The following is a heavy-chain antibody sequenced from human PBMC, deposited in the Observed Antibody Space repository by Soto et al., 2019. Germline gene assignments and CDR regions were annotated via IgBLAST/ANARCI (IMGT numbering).Heavy chain of an antibody. J-gene: IGHJ6*02. CDR3: ARDFHETVVVPAAHGGLARRYYYYGMDV. D-gene: IGHD2-2*01. CDR1: GHSISRGFYY. Sequence: ETLSLTCTVSGHSISRGFYYWGWIRQPPGKGLEWVGSIYHSGSTYYNPSLKSRVTMSVDTSKNQLSLKLSSVTAADTAVYYCARDFHETVVVPAAHGGLARRYYYYGMDVWGQGTTVTVSS. CDR2: IYHSGST. V-gene: IGHV4-38-2*02.